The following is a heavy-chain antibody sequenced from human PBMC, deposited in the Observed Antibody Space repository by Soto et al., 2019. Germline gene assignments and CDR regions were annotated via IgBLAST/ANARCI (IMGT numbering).Heavy chain of an antibody. CDR2: ISYDGSNK. J-gene: IGHJ3*02. CDR3: ARDGVCSGASCYVSAFDI. V-gene: IGHV3-30-3*01. Sequence: QVQLVESGGGVVQPGRSLRLSCAASGFTFSSYAMHWVRQAPGEGLEWVAVISYDGSNKYYADSVKGRFTISRDNSKNTLYLQMNSLRAEDTAVYYCARDGVCSGASCYVSAFDIWGQGTMVTVSS. CDR1: GFTFSSYA. D-gene: IGHD2-15*01.